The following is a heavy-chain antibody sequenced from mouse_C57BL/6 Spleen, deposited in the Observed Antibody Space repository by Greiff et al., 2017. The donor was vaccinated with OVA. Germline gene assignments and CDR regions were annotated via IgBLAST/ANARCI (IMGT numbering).Heavy chain of an antibody. CDR3: TVDGYFAY. J-gene: IGHJ3*01. CDR2: INPNNGGT. Sequence: VQLQQSGPELVKPGASVKIPCKASGYTFTDYNMDWVKQSHGKSLEWIGDINPNNGGTIYNQKFKGKATLTVDKSSSTAYMELRSLTSEDTAVYYCTVDGYFAYWGQGTLVTVSA. D-gene: IGHD2-3*01. CDR1: GYTFTDYN. V-gene: IGHV1-18*01.